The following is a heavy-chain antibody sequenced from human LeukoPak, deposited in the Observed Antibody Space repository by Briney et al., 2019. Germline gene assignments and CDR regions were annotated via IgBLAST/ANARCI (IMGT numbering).Heavy chain of an antibody. J-gene: IGHJ4*02. Sequence: GSLRLSCAASGFTFSSYGMHWVRQPPGKGLEWIGYIYYSGSTNYNPSLKSRVTISVDTSKNQFSLKLSSVTAADTAVYYCARDGGVYYFDYWGQGTLVTVSS. CDR1: GFTFSSYG. CDR2: IYYSGST. D-gene: IGHD6-13*01. V-gene: IGHV4-59*01. CDR3: ARDGGVYYFDY.